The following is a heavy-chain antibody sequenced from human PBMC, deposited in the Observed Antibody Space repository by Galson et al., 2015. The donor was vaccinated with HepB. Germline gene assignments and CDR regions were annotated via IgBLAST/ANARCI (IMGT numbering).Heavy chain of an antibody. CDR2: ISSSSSTI. CDR1: GFTFSSYS. Sequence: SLRLSCAASGFTFSSYSMNWVRQAPGKGLEWVSYISSSSSTIYYADSVKGRFTISRDNAKNSLYLQMNSLRDEDTAVYYCTGNYYDSSGYQVGAFDIWGQGTMVTVSS. J-gene: IGHJ3*02. V-gene: IGHV3-48*02. CDR3: TGNYYDSSGYQVGAFDI. D-gene: IGHD3-22*01.